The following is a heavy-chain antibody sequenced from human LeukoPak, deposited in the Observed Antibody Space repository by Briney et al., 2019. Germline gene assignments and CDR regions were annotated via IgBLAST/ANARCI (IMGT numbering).Heavy chain of an antibody. J-gene: IGHJ3*02. Sequence: SETLSLTCTVSGGSISSGSYYWRWIRQPAGKGLEWIGRIYTSGSTNYNPSLKSRVTISVDTSKNQFSLKLSSVTAADTAVYYCARELGYSGSYRDAFDIWGQGTMVTVSS. V-gene: IGHV4-61*02. D-gene: IGHD1-26*01. CDR1: GGSISSGSYY. CDR2: IYTSGST. CDR3: ARELGYSGSYRDAFDI.